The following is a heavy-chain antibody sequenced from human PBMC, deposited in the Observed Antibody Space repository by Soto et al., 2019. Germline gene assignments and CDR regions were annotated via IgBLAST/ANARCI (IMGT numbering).Heavy chain of an antibody. V-gene: IGHV1-46*01. CDR1: GYTFISYY. J-gene: IGHJ6*02. CDR3: ARGRFDYHYGMDV. CDR2: INPSGGST. Sequence: ASVKVSCKASGYTFISYYMYWLRQAPGQGLEWMGIINPSGGSTTYAQKFQGRVTMTRDTSTSTVYMELSNVRSEDTAVYYCARGRFDYHYGMDVWGQGTTVTVSS. D-gene: IGHD3-3*01.